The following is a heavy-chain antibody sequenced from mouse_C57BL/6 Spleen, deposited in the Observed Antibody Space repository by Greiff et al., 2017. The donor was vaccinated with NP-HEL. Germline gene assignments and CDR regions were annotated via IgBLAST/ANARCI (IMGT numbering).Heavy chain of an antibody. CDR1: GYTFTSYW. J-gene: IGHJ4*01. Sequence: QVQLQQSGAELAKPGASVKLSCKASGYTFTSYWMHWVKQRPGQGLEWIGYINPNSGYTKYNQKVKDKATLSADKSSSTAYMQLSSLTDEDAAVYYCARSHLSLHVMDYWGQGTSVTVSS. CDR2: INPNSGYT. D-gene: IGHD2-3*01. CDR3: ARSHLSLHVMDY. V-gene: IGHV1-7*01.